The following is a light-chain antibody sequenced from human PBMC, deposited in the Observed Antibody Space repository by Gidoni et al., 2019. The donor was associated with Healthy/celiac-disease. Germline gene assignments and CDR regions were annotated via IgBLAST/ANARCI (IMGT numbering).Light chain of an antibody. V-gene: IGLV2-11*01. CDR1: SSDVGGYNY. CDR2: DVT. CDR3: CSYAGSYTLV. Sequence: QSALTQPRPVSGSTGQSVTISCTGTSSDVGGYNYVSWYQHHPGKAPKLMIYDVTKRPSGVPDRFSGSKSGNTASLTISGLQAEDEADYYCCSYAGSYTLVFGGGTKLTVL. J-gene: IGLJ2*01.